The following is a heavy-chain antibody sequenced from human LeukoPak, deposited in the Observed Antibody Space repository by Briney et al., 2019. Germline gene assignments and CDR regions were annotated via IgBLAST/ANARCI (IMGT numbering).Heavy chain of an antibody. J-gene: IGHJ3*01. V-gene: IGHV3-48*02. CDR3: AREDDDWGPNTLDV. Sequence: GGSLRLSCAASGFTFSSHSMNWVRQAPGNGLEWLSYIDSGSGNIYYRDSVKGRFTISRDNAQASLYLQMDSLRDEDTAVYYCAREDDDWGPNTLDVWGQGTVVTVSS. CDR1: GFTFSSHS. CDR2: IDSGSGNI. D-gene: IGHD7-27*01.